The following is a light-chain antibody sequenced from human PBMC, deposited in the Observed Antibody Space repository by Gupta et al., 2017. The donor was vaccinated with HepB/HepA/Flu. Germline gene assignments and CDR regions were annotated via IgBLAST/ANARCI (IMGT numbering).Light chain of an antibody. CDR2: QDS. J-gene: IGLJ2*01. V-gene: IGLV3-1*01. CDR3: QAWDSSTTDVV. CDR1: KMGDKH. Sequence: SSELTQTPSVSLSSGQTASITCSGDKMGDKHSCWSQQKPDQSPVLVMYQDSKRPSGIPERFSGSNSGNTATLTISGTQAMDEADYYCQAWDSSTTDVVFGGGTKLTVL.